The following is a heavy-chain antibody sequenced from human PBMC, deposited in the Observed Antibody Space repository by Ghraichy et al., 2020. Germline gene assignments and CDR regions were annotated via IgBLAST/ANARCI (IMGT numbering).Heavy chain of an antibody. V-gene: IGHV3-7*03. CDR2: INSDGASK. CDR1: DFTFRPSW. CDR3: ARDRVYDHGWQFFDP. D-gene: IGHD5/OR15-5a*01. J-gene: IGHJ5*02. Sequence: GESLRLSCTASDFTFRPSWMSWVRQAPGKGLEWVANINSDGASKYYLDSVKGRFTISRDNAKNSLFLQMSGLRVEDTAMYYCARDRVYDHGWQFFDPWGRGTLVTVSS.